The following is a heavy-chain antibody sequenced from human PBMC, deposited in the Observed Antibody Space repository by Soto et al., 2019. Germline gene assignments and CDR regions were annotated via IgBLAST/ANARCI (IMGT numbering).Heavy chain of an antibody. J-gene: IGHJ4*02. D-gene: IGHD2-2*01. CDR3: AREYCSSTSCLYDY. CDR2: ISTSSSTI. CDR1: GFTFSSYS. V-gene: IGHV3-48*01. Sequence: EVQLVESGGGLVQPGGSLRLSCAASGFTFSSYSMNWVRQAPGKGLEWVSYISTSSSTIYYEDSVKGRFTISRDNAKNSLYLQMTSLRAEDTAVYYCAREYCSSTSCLYDYWGQGTLVTVSP.